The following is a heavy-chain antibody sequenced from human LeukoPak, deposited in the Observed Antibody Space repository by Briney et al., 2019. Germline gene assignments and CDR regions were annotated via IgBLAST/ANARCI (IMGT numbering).Heavy chain of an antibody. D-gene: IGHD3-3*01. CDR3: AREYDFWSGFDY. CDR2: ISSSGSNI. J-gene: IGHJ4*02. CDR1: GFTFSSYE. V-gene: IGHV3-48*03. Sequence: PGGSLRLSCAASGFTFSSYEMTWVRQAPGKGLEWVSYISSSGSNIYYADSVKGRFTICRDNAKNSLYLQMNSLRAEDTAVYYCAREYDFWSGFDYWGQGTLVTVSS.